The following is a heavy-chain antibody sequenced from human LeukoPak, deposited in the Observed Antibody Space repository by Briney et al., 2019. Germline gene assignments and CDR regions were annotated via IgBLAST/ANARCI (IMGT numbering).Heavy chain of an antibody. J-gene: IGHJ6*02. V-gene: IGHV1-24*01. CDR3: ATRVAPPSDYYYGMDV. CDR1: GYTLTELS. D-gene: IGHD2-15*01. CDR2: FDPEDGET. Sequence: ASVKVSCKVSGYTLTELSMHWVRQAPGKGREWMGGFDPEDGETIYAQKFQGRVTMTEDTSTDTAYMELSSLRSEDTAVYYCATRVAPPSDYYYGMDVWGQGTTVTVSS.